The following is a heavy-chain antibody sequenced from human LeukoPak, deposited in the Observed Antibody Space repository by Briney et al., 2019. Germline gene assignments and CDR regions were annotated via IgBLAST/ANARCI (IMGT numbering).Heavy chain of an antibody. J-gene: IGHJ4*02. D-gene: IGHD3-22*01. CDR2: IIPILGIA. V-gene: IGHV1-69*04. CDR1: GGTFSSYA. Sequence: SVKVSCKASGGTFSSYAISWVRQAPGQGLEWMGRIIPILGIANYAQKFQGRVTITADKSTSTAYMELSSLRSEDTAVYYCARNYYDTSGYNYTYYFDYWGQGTLVTVSS. CDR3: ARNYYDTSGYNYTYYFDY.